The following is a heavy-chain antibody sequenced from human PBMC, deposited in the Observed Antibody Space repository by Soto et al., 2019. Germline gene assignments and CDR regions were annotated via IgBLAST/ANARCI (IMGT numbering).Heavy chain of an antibody. D-gene: IGHD2-2*01. CDR3: ATWRPRHCSGTSCLTHDYYYYMDV. Sequence: ASVKVSCKASGYTFTSYYMHWVRQAPGQGLEWMGGFDPEDGETIYAQKFQGRVTMTEDTSTDTAYMELSSLRSEDTAVYYCATWRPRHCSGTSCLTHDYYYYMDVWGKGTTVTVSS. CDR1: GYTFTSYY. V-gene: IGHV1-24*01. CDR2: FDPEDGET. J-gene: IGHJ6*03.